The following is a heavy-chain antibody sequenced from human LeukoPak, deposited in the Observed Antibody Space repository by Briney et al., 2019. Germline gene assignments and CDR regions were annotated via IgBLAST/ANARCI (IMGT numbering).Heavy chain of an antibody. Sequence: GGSLRLSCAASGFTFSSYAMSWVRQAPGKGLEWVSAIVGSGGSTYYADSVKGRFTISRDNSKNTLYLQMNSLRAEDTAVYYCAKIRYCSSTSCRYFDYWGQGTLVTVSS. D-gene: IGHD2-2*01. CDR1: GFTFSSYA. J-gene: IGHJ4*02. CDR2: IVGSGGST. V-gene: IGHV3-23*01. CDR3: AKIRYCSSTSCRYFDY.